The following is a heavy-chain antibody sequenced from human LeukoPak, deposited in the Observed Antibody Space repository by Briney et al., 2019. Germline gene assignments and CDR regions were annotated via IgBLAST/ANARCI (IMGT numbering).Heavy chain of an antibody. J-gene: IGHJ3*02. Sequence: SETLSLTCTVSGGSISSSSYYWSWIRQPAGKGLEWIGRIYTSGSTNYNPSLKSRVTISVDTSKNQFSLKLSSVTAADTAVYYCARAYYDFWSGYDDAFDIWGQGTMVTVSS. CDR3: ARAYYDFWSGYDDAFDI. CDR1: GGSISSSSYY. D-gene: IGHD3-3*01. CDR2: IYTSGST. V-gene: IGHV4-61*02.